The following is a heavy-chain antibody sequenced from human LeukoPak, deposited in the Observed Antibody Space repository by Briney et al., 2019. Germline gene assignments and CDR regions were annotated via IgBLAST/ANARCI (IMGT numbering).Heavy chain of an antibody. D-gene: IGHD2-21*02. CDR3: AKGPIVFNSGDYYLGAFNI. CDR1: GFAFSSCA. V-gene: IGHV3-23*01. Sequence: GGSLRLSCEASGFAFSSCALSWVRQAPGKGLEWVSAISGGGGKTWYADSVKGQFTISRDNSKNTLYLQMNSLRAEDTALYYCAKGPIVFNSGDYYLGAFNIWGQGAMVTVSS. CDR2: ISGGGGKT. J-gene: IGHJ3*02.